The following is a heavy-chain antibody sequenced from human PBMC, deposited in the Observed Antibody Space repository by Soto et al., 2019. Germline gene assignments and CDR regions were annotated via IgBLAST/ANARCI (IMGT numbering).Heavy chain of an antibody. D-gene: IGHD3-22*01. CDR1: GFTFSSYA. J-gene: IGHJ4*02. V-gene: IGHV3-23*01. CDR3: AKPSRAYYYDSSGYLQ. CDR2: ISGSGGST. Sequence: GGSLRLSCAASGFTFSSYAMSWVRQAPGKGLEWVSAISGSGGSTYYADSVKGRFTISRDNSKNTLYLQMNSLRAEDTAVYYCAKPSRAYYYDSSGYLQWGQGTLVTVSS.